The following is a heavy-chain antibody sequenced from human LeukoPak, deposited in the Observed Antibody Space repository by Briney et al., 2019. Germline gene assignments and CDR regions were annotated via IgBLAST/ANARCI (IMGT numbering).Heavy chain of an antibody. V-gene: IGHV3-23*01. CDR1: GFTFSSYA. D-gene: IGHD3-3*01. J-gene: IGHJ5*02. CDR3: AKDNYDFWSGYKLPYNWFDP. Sequence: GGSLRLSCAASGFTFSSYAMSWVRQAPGKGLEWVSAVSGSGGSTYYADSVKGRFTISRDNSKSTLYLQMNSLRAEDTAVYYCAKDNYDFWSGYKLPYNWFDPWGQGTLVTVSS. CDR2: VSGSGGST.